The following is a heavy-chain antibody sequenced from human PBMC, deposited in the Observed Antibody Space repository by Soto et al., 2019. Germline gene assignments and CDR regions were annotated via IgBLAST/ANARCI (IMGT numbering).Heavy chain of an antibody. Sequence: GGSLRLSCAASGFTFSSYSMNWVRQAPGKGLEWVSHISSSSSTIYYADSVKGRFTISRDNAKNSLYLQMNSLRDEDTAVYYCARDSPPIAVAGTRGAFDIWGQGTMVTVSS. J-gene: IGHJ3*02. CDR3: ARDSPPIAVAGTRGAFDI. V-gene: IGHV3-48*02. D-gene: IGHD6-19*01. CDR1: GFTFSSYS. CDR2: ISSSSSTI.